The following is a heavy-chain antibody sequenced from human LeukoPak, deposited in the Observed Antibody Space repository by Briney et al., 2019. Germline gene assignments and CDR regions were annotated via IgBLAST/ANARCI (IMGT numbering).Heavy chain of an antibody. Sequence: PGGSLRLSCAASGFTFSSYAMHWVRQAPGKGLEYVSAISSNGGSTYYANSVKGRFTISRDNSKNTLYLQMGSLRAEDMAVYYCARDRGGYCSSTSCESYYYYYMDVWGKGTTVTVSS. D-gene: IGHD2-2*01. J-gene: IGHJ6*03. CDR3: ARDRGGYCSSTSCESYYYYYMDV. V-gene: IGHV3-64*01. CDR1: GFTFSSYA. CDR2: ISSNGGST.